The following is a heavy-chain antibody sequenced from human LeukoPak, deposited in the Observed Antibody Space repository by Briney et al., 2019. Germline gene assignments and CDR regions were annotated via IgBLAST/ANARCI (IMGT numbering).Heavy chain of an antibody. J-gene: IGHJ6*03. CDR1: GGSISSGSYY. V-gene: IGHV4-61*02. CDR2: IYTSGST. Sequence: TLSLSCTVSGGSISSGSYYWSWIRQPAGKGLEWIGRIYTSGSTNYNPSLKGRVTISVDTSKNQFSLKLSSVTAADTAVYYCARDRGAAAYYYMDVWGKGTTVTVSS. D-gene: IGHD6-13*01. CDR3: ARDRGAAAYYYMDV.